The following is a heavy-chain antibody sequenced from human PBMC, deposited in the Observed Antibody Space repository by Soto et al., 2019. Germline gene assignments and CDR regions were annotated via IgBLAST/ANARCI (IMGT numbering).Heavy chain of an antibody. V-gene: IGHV3-74*01. D-gene: IGHD3-22*01. CDR2: MNSDGSTT. J-gene: IGHJ4*02. CDR1: GFTFGNYW. Sequence: GGSLRLSCAASGFTFGNYWMHWVRQAPGKGLEWVSRMNSDGSTTNYADSVKGRFTVSRDNARNTLFLQLDSLRAEDTAVYFCVRARSTDSRPDYWGQGTLVTVSS. CDR3: VRARSTDSRPDY.